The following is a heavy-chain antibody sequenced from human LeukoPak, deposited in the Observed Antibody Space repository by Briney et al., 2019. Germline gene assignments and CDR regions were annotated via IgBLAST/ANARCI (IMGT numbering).Heavy chain of an antibody. CDR2: IIPILGIA. D-gene: IGHD3-22*01. J-gene: IGHJ6*02. CDR3: ARPHYYDSRYYYYGMDV. CDR1: GGTFSSYA. Sequence: SVKVSCKASGGTFSSYAISWVRQAPGQGLEWMGRIIPILGIANYAQKFQGRVTITADKSTSTAYMELSSLRSEDTAVYYCARPHYYDSRYYYYGMDVWGQGTTVTVSS. V-gene: IGHV1-69*04.